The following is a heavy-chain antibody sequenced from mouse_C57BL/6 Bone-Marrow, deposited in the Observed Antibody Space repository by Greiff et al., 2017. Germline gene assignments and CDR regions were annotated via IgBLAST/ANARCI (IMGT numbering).Heavy chain of an antibody. D-gene: IGHD1-1*01. J-gene: IGHJ2*01. CDR3: ARRDYYGRGYYFDY. CDR1: GYSFTGYY. CDR2: INPSTGGT. Sequence: EVQLMESGPELVKPGASVKISCKASGYSFTGYYMNWVKQSPEQSLEWIGEINPSTGGTTYNQKFKAKATLTVDKSSSTAYMQLKSLTSEDSAVYYCARRDYYGRGYYFDYWGQGTTLTVSS. V-gene: IGHV1-42*01.